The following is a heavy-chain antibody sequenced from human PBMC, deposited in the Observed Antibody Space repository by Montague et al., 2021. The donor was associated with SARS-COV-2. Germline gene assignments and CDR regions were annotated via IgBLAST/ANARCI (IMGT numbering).Heavy chain of an antibody. V-gene: IGHV3-7*01. D-gene: IGHD3-3*01. J-gene: IGHJ6*02. Sequence: SLRLSCAASGFTFSSYCMRWVRQAPGKGLEWVANITQDGSDKYYVDSVKGRFTISRDNAKNSLYLQMNSLRAEDTAVYYCARDCFWSSYYTDYYGMDVWGQGTTVTVSS. CDR1: GFTFSSYC. CDR3: ARDCFWSSYYTDYYGMDV. CDR2: ITQDGSDK.